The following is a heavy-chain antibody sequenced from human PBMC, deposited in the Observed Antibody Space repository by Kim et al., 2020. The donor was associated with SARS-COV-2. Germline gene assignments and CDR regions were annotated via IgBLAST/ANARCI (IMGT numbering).Heavy chain of an antibody. V-gene: IGHV1-69*13. CDR1: GGTFSSYA. CDR3: ARGPFSIAARPENYYYYGMDV. Sequence: SVKVSCKASGGTFSSYAISWVRQAPGQGLEWMGGIIPIFGTANYAQKFQGRVTITADESTSTAYMELSSLRSEDTAGYYCARGPFSIAARPENYYYYGMDVWGQGTTVTVSS. J-gene: IGHJ6*02. D-gene: IGHD6-6*01. CDR2: IIPIFGTA.